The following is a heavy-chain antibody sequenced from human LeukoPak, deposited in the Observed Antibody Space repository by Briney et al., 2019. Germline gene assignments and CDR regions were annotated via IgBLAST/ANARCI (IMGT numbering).Heavy chain of an antibody. V-gene: IGHV3-23*01. CDR3: AKDRGSHGLSFGELFVYYFDY. CDR1: GFTFSSYA. J-gene: IGHJ4*02. Sequence: GGSLRLSCAASGFTFSSYAMSWVRQAPGKGLEWVSAISGSGGSTYYADSVKGRFTISRDNSKNTLYLQMNSLRAEDTAVYYCAKDRGSHGLSFGELFVYYFDYWGQGTLVTVSS. CDR2: ISGSGGST. D-gene: IGHD3-10*01.